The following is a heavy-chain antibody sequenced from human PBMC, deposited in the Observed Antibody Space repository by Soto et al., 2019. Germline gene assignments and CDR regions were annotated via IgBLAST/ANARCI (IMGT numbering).Heavy chain of an antibody. D-gene: IGHD3-22*01. V-gene: IGHV3-11*01. J-gene: IGHJ4*02. CDR1: GFTFSDYY. CDR2: ISGGGGSTI. Sequence: GGSLRLSCAASGFTFSDYYMNWIRQAPGKGLEWISYISGGGGSTIYYTDSVKGRFTISRDNAKKSLYLDMNSLRAEDTAVYFCARGRGYYDSSGYDFWGQGTPVTVSS. CDR3: ARGRGYYDSSGYDF.